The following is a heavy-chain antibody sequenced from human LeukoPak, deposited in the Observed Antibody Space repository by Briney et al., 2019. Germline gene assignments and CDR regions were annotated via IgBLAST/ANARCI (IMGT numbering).Heavy chain of an antibody. CDR3: ARVVRYCSGGSCAENEDY. CDR2: IYYSGST. D-gene: IGHD2-15*01. J-gene: IGHJ4*02. V-gene: IGHV4-39*07. CDR1: GGSISSSSYY. Sequence: SSETLSLTCTVSGGSISSSSYYWGWIRQPPGKGLEWIGWIYYSGSTYYNPSLKSRVTMSVDTSKNQFSLKLSSVTAADTAVYYCARVVRYCSGGSCAENEDYWGQGTLVTVSS.